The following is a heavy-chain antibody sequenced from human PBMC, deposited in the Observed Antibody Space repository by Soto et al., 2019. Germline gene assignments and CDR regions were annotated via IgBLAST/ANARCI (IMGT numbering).Heavy chain of an antibody. J-gene: IGHJ4*02. D-gene: IGHD2-8*01. Sequence: GGSLRLSCAASGCTVSSTFMGWVRQAPGKGLEWVSVINSGDNTYYADSVTGRLTISRDNSKNTLYLQMNSLRAEDTAVYFCAKSPLTYCTNGVCRYYYFDYWGQGTLVTVPS. CDR3: AKSPLTYCTNGVCRYYYFDY. CDR1: GCTVSSTF. V-gene: IGHV3-66*01. CDR2: INSGDNT.